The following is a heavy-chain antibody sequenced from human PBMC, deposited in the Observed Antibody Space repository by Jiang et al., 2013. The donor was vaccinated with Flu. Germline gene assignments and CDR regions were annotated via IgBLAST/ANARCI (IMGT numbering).Heavy chain of an antibody. V-gene: IGHV4-59*01. Sequence: GSGLVKPSETLSLTCTVSGGSISSYYWSWIRQPPGKGLEWIGYIYYSGSTNYNPSLKSRVTISVDTSKNQFSLKLSSVTAADTAVYYCARMDFWSGYFDYWGQGTLVTVSS. J-gene: IGHJ4*02. D-gene: IGHD3-3*01. CDR2: IYYSGST. CDR3: ARMDFWSGYFDY. CDR1: GGSISSYY.